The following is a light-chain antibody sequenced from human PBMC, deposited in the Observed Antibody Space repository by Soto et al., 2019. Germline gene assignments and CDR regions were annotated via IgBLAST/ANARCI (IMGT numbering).Light chain of an antibody. J-gene: IGLJ1*01. CDR2: DVS. Sequence: QSALTQPRSVSGSPGQSVTISCTGTSSDVGGYNYVSWYQQHPGKAPKLMIYDVSKRPSGVPDRFSGSKSGNTASLTISGLQAEDEADYYCCSYAGSYKRVYVFGTGTKVTVL. CDR3: CSYAGSYKRVYV. V-gene: IGLV2-11*01. CDR1: SSDVGGYNY.